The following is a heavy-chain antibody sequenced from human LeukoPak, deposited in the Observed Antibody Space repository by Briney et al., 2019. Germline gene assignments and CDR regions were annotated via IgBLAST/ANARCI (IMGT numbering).Heavy chain of an antibody. CDR2: INHSGST. J-gene: IGHJ6*02. V-gene: IGHV4-34*01. Sequence: SETPSLTCAVYGGSFSGYYWSWIRQPPGKGLEWIGEINHSGSTNYNPSLKSRVTISVDTSKNQFSLKLSSVTAADTAVYYCARRTRGYSYGPYYYGMDVWGQGTTVTVSS. D-gene: IGHD5-18*01. CDR1: GGSFSGYY. CDR3: ARRTRGYSYGPYYYGMDV.